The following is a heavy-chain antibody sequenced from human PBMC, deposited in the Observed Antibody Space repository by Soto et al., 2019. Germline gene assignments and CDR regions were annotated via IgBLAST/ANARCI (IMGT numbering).Heavy chain of an antibody. CDR3: ARVAYVHGCILAG. V-gene: IGHV3-7*01. CDR1: GFTFSSYW. J-gene: IGHJ4*01. Sequence: PGGSLRLSCAASGFTFSSYWMSWFRQPPGKGLEWVANIKQDGSEKYYVDSVKGRFTLSRDNAKNSLHLQMDSLRAEDTAMYFFARVAYVHGCILAGCGQGPMVTVSS. D-gene: IGHD2-21*01. CDR2: IKQDGSEK.